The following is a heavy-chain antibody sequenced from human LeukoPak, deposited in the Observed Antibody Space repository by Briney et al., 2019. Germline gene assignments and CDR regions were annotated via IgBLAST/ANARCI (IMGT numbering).Heavy chain of an antibody. CDR2: IYYSGST. CDR3: VNVDNSGWYSLDY. J-gene: IGHJ4*02. D-gene: IGHD6-19*01. Sequence: SETLSLTCSVSGGSISSHYWSWIRQPPGKGLEWLGYIYYSGSTKYNPSLKSRVTISVDTSKNQFSLKLSSVTAADTAVYYCVNVDNSGWYSLDYWGRGTLVTVSS. V-gene: IGHV4-59*11. CDR1: GGSISSHY.